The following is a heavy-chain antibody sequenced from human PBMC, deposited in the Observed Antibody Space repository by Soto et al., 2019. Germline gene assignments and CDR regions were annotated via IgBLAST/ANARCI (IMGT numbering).Heavy chain of an antibody. CDR2: ISHIGSV. J-gene: IGHJ4*02. D-gene: IGHD6-19*01. V-gene: IGHV4-4*02. Sequence: QVLLQESGPGLVQPSGTLSLSCAVSGVSISSNYYWGWVRQSPGKGLEWLGDISHIGSVNYSPSLMSRVTISMDRSENKFSLKLNSVTAADTAVYYCVRSFGWYAMDYWGQGTLVIVSS. CDR1: GVSISSNYY. CDR3: VRSFGWYAMDY.